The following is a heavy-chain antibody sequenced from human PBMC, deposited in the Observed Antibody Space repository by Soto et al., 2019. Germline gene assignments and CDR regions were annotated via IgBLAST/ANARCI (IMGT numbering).Heavy chain of an antibody. CDR1: FFTSSLFE. J-gene: IGHJ5*02. CDR2: INPSGRTI. Sequence: GASKRLSWVASFFTSSLFEMNGLRQARGKGPERIAVINPSGRTISYADAAKGRFTISRDNAANSVYLQMSSLRGEDTAMYYCARYSGWYSYNWFDPWGQGTLVTVSS. D-gene: IGHD6-19*01. CDR3: ARYSGWYSYNWFDP. V-gene: IGHV3-48*03.